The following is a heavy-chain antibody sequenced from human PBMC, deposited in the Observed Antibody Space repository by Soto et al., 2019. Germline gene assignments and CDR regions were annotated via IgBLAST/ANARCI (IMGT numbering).Heavy chain of an antibody. Sequence: VXSXKASFKATGYIXIHYAMHVMRQAPGQSLEWMGWSNGGSGITKYSQKFQGRVTITMDTSSSTVYMELSSLTSEDKAVYFCARSGYSSRWYHRYFDFRGRGTPVTVLL. J-gene: IGHJ2*01. CDR1: GYIXIHYA. V-gene: IGHV1-3*01. CDR3: ARSGYSSRWYHRYFDF. CDR2: SNGGSGIT. D-gene: IGHD6-19*01.